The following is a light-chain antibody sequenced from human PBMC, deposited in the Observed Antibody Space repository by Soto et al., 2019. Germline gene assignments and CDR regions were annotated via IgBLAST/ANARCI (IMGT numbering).Light chain of an antibody. CDR2: DVS. J-gene: IGLJ2*01. CDR3: SSYTSSSTVV. V-gene: IGLV2-14*01. CDR1: SSDVGSCNY. Sequence: QSALTQPASVSGSPGQSITISCTGTSSDVGSCNYVPWYQQHPGKAPKLMIYDVSNRPSGVSNRFSGSKSGNTASLTISGLQAEDEADYYCSSYTSSSTVVFGGGTKVTVL.